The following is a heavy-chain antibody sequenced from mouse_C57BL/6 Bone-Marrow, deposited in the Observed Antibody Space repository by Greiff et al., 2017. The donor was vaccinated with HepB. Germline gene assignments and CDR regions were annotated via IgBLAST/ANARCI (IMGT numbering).Heavy chain of an antibody. V-gene: IGHV5-4*01. Sequence: EVQRVESGGGLVKPGGSLKLSCAASGFTFSSYAMSWVRQTPEKRLEWVATISDGGSYTYYPDNVKGRFTISRDNAKNNLYLQMSHLKSEDTAMYYCARGGSSLAWFAYWGQGTLVTVSA. J-gene: IGHJ3*01. D-gene: IGHD1-1*01. CDR2: ISDGGSYT. CDR3: ARGGSSLAWFAY. CDR1: GFTFSSYA.